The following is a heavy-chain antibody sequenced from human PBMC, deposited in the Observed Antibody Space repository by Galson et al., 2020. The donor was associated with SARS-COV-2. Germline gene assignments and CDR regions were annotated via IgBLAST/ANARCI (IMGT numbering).Heavy chain of an antibody. CDR1: GYNFASYW. CDR2: IYPGDSDT. CDR3: ARHLGGGLSSSWFPDY. J-gene: IGHJ4*02. Sequence: TGGSLRLSCKGYGYNFASYWIGWVRQMPGKDLEWMGIIYPGDSDTTYSPSFEGQVTISVDKSISTAYLQWSSLKASDTAFYYCARHLGGGLSSSWFPDYWGQGTLLTVSS. D-gene: IGHD6-13*01. V-gene: IGHV5-51*01.